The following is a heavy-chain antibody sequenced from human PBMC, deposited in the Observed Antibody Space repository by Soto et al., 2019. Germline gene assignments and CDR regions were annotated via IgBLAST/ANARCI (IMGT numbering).Heavy chain of an antibody. CDR3: ARLETVGPNYYYYGMDV. Sequence: GGSLRLSCAASGFTFSSYCMHWVRQDPGKGLEWVAVIWYDGSNKYYADSVKGRFTISRDNSKNTLYLQMNSLRAEDTAVYYCARLETVGPNYYYYGMDVWGQGTTVTVSS. D-gene: IGHD4-4*01. CDR2: IWYDGSNK. J-gene: IGHJ6*02. V-gene: IGHV3-33*01. CDR1: GFTFSSYC.